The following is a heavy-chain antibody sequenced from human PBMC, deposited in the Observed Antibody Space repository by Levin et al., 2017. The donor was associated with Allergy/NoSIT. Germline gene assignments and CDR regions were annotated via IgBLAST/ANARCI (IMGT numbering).Heavy chain of an antibody. CDR3: ARVSRGYSYGIDY. CDR2: IYSGGST. Sequence: GESLKISCAASGFTVSSNYMSWVRQAPGKGLEWVSVIYSGGSTYYADSVKGRFTISRDNSKNTLYLQMNSLRAEDTAVYYCARVSRGYSYGIDYWGQGTLVTVSS. CDR1: GFTVSSNY. V-gene: IGHV3-53*01. J-gene: IGHJ4*02. D-gene: IGHD5-18*01.